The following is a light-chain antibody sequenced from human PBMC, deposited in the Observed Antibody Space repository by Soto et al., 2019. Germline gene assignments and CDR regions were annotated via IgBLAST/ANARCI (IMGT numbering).Light chain of an antibody. J-gene: IGKJ1*01. Sequence: ETVMTQSPATLSVSPGERATLSCGARQSVSSASAWHQQKPGLPPRLLIYDAPTRATGIPARFSGSGSGTDFTLTISRLEPEDFAVYYCQQYGSSPWTFGQGTKVDIK. CDR2: DAP. CDR1: QSVSSAS. V-gene: IGKV3D-20*01. CDR3: QQYGSSPWT.